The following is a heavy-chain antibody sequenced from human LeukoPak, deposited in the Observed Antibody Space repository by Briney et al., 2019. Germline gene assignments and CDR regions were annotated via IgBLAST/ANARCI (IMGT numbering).Heavy chain of an antibody. Sequence: GGSLKLSCAASGFTFDSYSMTWVRQAPGKGLEWVSGISGGGGSTYDANSVKGRFTISRDNSKNTLYLQMNSLRAEDTAVYYCAKDGGYCSGGSCYFPNWGQGTLVTVSS. D-gene: IGHD2-15*01. CDR2: ISGGGGST. V-gene: IGHV3-23*01. CDR1: GFTFDSYS. CDR3: AKDGGYCSGGSCYFPN. J-gene: IGHJ4*02.